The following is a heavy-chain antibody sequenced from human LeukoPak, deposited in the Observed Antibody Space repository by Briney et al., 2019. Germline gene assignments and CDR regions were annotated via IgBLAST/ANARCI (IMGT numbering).Heavy chain of an antibody. D-gene: IGHD2-2*02. V-gene: IGHV3-23*01. Sequence: GGSLRLSCAASGFTFSSYAMSWVRQAPGKGLEWVSAISGSGGSTYYADSVKGRFTISRDNSKNTLYLQMNSLRAEDTAVYYCAKALGYCSSTSCYSSLDYWGQGTLVTVSS. CDR2: ISGSGGST. J-gene: IGHJ4*02. CDR3: AKALGYCSSTSCYSSLDY. CDR1: GFTFSSYA.